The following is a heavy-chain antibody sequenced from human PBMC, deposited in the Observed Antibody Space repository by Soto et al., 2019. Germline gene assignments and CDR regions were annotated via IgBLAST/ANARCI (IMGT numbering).Heavy chain of an antibody. Sequence: ASVKVSCKTSGFTFTAYPLHWVRQAPGQGLEWMGYINPSRGSAQYSQKFQGRVTMTRDTSLNTAYMEVNGLKSDDTALYFCAXDADLLYAKSDYFGFDVWGQGTMVTVSS. V-gene: IGHV1-2*02. CDR1: GFTFTAYP. D-gene: IGHD3-10*01. CDR3: AXDADLLYAKSDYFGFDV. J-gene: IGHJ6*01. CDR2: INPSRGSA.